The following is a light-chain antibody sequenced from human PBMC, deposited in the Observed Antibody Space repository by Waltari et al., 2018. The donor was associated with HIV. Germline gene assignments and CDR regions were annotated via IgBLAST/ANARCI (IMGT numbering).Light chain of an antibody. J-gene: IGLJ3*02. V-gene: IGLV2-14*01. CDR1: SSDGGVYNY. CDR2: EVS. CDR3: SSYTTRNTRV. Sequence: QSALTQPASVSGSPGPSITISCTRTSSDGGVYNYVPCYQQHPGKAPKLRIYEVSNRPSGVSKRFSGSKSGNTASLTISGLQAEDEADYYCSSYTTRNTRVFGGGTTLTVL.